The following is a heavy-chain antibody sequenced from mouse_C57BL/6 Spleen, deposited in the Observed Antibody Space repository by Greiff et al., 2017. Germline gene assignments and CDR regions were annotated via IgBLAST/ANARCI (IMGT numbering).Heavy chain of an antibody. CDR3: TPHVYYDYSYYFDY. Sequence: EVQLQQSGAELVRPGASVKLSCTASGFNIKDYYMHWVKQRPEQGLEWIGRIDPEDGDTEYAPKFQGKATMTADTSSNTAYLQLSSLTSEDTAVYYCTPHVYYDYSYYFDYWGQGTTLTVSS. CDR2: IDPEDGDT. J-gene: IGHJ2*01. D-gene: IGHD2-4*01. CDR1: GFNIKDYY. V-gene: IGHV14-1*01.